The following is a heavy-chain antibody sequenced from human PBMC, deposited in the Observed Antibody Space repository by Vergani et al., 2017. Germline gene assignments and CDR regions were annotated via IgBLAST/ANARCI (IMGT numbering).Heavy chain of an antibody. V-gene: IGHV1-69*11. Sequence: QVQLVQSGAEVKKPGSSVKVSCKASGGTFSSYAISWVRQAPGQGLEWMGRIIPILGTANYAQKFQGRVTITADESTSTAYMELSSLRSEDTAVYYCARGVTGTIWWKVVFDYWGQGTLVTVSS. J-gene: IGHJ4*02. CDR3: ARGVTGTIWWKVVFDY. CDR1: GGTFSSYA. CDR2: IIPILGTA. D-gene: IGHD1-7*01.